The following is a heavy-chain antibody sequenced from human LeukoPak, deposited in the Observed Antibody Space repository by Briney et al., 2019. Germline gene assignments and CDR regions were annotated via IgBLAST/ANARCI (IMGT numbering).Heavy chain of an antibody. CDR2: ISAYNVNT. CDR1: GYTFTSYG. J-gene: IGHJ2*01. CDR3: ARDLNPYWYFDL. V-gene: IGHV1-18*01. Sequence: GASVKVSCKASGYTFTSYGISWVRKAPGQGLEWMGWISAYNVNTNYAQKLQGRVTMTTDTSTSTAYMELRSLRSDDTAVYYCARDLNPYWYFDLWGRGTLVTVSS.